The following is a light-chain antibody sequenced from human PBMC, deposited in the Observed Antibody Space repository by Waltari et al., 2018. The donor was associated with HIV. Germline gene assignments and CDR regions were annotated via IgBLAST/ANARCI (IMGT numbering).Light chain of an antibody. CDR2: DVN. CDR3: CSYAGSPTFVI. Sequence: QSALTQPASVSGSLGQSITISCTGTSSDIGSYNLVSWYQQYPGKAPKVIIYDVNKWPSGVSHRFSGFKAANTASLTISGLQAEDEADYHCCSYAGSPTFVIFGGGTKVTVL. J-gene: IGLJ2*01. V-gene: IGLV2-23*02. CDR1: SSDIGSYNL.